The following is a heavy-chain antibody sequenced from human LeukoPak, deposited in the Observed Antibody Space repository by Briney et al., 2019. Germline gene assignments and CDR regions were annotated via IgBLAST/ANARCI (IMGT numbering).Heavy chain of an antibody. Sequence: GASVKVSCKASGGTFSSYAISWVRQAPGQGLEWRGGIIPIFGTANYAQKFQGRVTITTDESTSTAYMELSSLRSEDTAVYYCARAPFSGSYYIGRLTFDYWGQGTLVTVSS. CDR3: ARAPFSGSYYIGRLTFDY. V-gene: IGHV1-69*05. J-gene: IGHJ4*02. D-gene: IGHD1-26*01. CDR1: GGTFSSYA. CDR2: IIPIFGTA.